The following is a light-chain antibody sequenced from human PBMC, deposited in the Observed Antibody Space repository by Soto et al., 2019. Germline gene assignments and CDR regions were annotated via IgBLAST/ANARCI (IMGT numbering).Light chain of an antibody. J-gene: IGKJ5*01. CDR1: QDISNH. Sequence: DTQMTQSPSSLAASVGDRGTITCQASQDISNHLNWYQQKPGKAPKLLIYDASNLETGVPSRFSGSGSGTDFTVTISSLQPEDFATYSCQQYYNLPITFGQGTRLEI. V-gene: IGKV1-33*01. CDR3: QQYYNLPIT. CDR2: DAS.